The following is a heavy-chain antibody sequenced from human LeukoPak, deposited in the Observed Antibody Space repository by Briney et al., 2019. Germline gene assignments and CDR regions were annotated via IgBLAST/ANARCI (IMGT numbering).Heavy chain of an antibody. V-gene: IGHV1-69*05. CDR3: ARDLPYSSSFRRNWFDP. J-gene: IGHJ5*02. D-gene: IGHD6-13*01. CDR2: IIPIFGTA. Sequence: GSSVTVSFKASGGTFSSYGISWVRQAPGQGLEWMGGIIPIFGTANYAQKFQGRVTITTDESTSTAYMELSSLRSEDTAVYYCARDLPYSSSFRRNWFDPWGQGTLVTVSS. CDR1: GGTFSSYG.